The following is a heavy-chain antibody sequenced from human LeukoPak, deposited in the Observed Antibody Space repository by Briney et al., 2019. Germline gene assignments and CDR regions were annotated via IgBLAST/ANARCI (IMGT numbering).Heavy chain of an antibody. CDR1: GFTFSSYA. V-gene: IGHV3-23*01. D-gene: IGHD3/OR15-3a*01. CDR2: ISDNGGST. CDR3: AREFGLITSH. Sequence: GGSLRLSCAASGFTFSSYATSWVRQAPGKGLEWVSSISDNGGSTYSADSVKGRFTISRDNSKNTLYLQMNSLRAEDTAVYYCAREFGLITSHWGQGTLVTVSS. J-gene: IGHJ1*01.